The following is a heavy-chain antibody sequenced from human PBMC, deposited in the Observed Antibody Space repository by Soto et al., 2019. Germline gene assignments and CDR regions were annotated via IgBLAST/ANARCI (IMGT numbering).Heavy chain of an antibody. Sequence: KPSETLSLTCTVSGGSISSGDYYWSWIRQPPGKGLEWIGYIYYSGSTYYNPSLKSRVTISVDTSKNQFSLKLSSVTAADTAVYYCARDLYYGSGPLRPDPYYYYGMDVWGQGTTVTVSS. CDR1: GGSISSGDYY. CDR2: IYYSGST. V-gene: IGHV4-30-4*01. D-gene: IGHD3-10*01. J-gene: IGHJ6*02. CDR3: ARDLYYGSGPLRPDPYYYYGMDV.